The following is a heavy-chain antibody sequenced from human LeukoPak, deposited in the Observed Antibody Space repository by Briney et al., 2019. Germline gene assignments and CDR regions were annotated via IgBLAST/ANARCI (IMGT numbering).Heavy chain of an antibody. J-gene: IGHJ3*02. Sequence: PSETLSLTCTVSGGSISSYYWSWIRQPAGKGLEWIGRIYTSGSTNYNPSLKSRVTMSVDTSKNQFSLKLSSVTAADTAVYYCARRGSSGYYPAFDIWGQGTMVTVSS. CDR1: GGSISSYY. CDR3: ARRGSSGYYPAFDI. CDR2: IYTSGST. D-gene: IGHD3-22*01. V-gene: IGHV4-4*07.